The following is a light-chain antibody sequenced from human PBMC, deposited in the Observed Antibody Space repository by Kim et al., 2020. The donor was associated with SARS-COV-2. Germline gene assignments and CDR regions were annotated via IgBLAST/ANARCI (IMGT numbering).Light chain of an antibody. CDR2: GKN. J-gene: IGLJ2*01. CDR1: SLRSYY. Sequence: SSELTQDPAVSVALGQTVSITCQGDSLRSYYATWYQQKPGQAPILVIYGKNNRPSGIPDRFSVSSSGNTASLTITGTQAGDEADYYCNSRDSNDNVVFGGGTQLTVL. CDR3: NSRDSNDNVV. V-gene: IGLV3-19*01.